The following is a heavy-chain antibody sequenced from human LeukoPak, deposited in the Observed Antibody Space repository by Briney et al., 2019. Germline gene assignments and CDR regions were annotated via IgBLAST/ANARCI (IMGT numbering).Heavy chain of an antibody. CDR3: ARGPYSSSWSEFDY. V-gene: IGHV3-21*01. D-gene: IGHD6-13*01. CDR1: GFTFSSYS. Sequence: PGGSLRLSCAASGFTFSSYSMNWVRQAPGKGLEWVSVISGTSSYIYYADSVKGRFTISRDNAKNSLYLQMHSLRAEDTAAYYCARGPYSSSWSEFDYWGQGTLVTVSS. J-gene: IGHJ4*02. CDR2: ISGTSSYI.